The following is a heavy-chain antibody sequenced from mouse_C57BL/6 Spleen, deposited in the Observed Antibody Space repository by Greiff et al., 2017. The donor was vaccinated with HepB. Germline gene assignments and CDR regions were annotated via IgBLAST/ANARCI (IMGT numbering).Heavy chain of an antibody. Sequence: VQLQQPGAELVRPGSSVKLSCKASGYTFTSSWMDWVKQRPGQGLEWIGNIYPSDSETHYNQKFKDKATLTVDKSSSTAYMQLSSLTSEDSAVYYCARRGYWGNYDLAYWGQGTLVTVSA. CDR3: ARRGYWGNYDLAY. CDR1: GYTFTSSW. J-gene: IGHJ3*01. D-gene: IGHD2-1*01. V-gene: IGHV1-61*01. CDR2: IYPSDSET.